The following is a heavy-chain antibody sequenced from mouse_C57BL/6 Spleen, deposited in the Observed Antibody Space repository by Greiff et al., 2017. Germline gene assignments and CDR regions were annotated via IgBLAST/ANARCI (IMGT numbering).Heavy chain of an antibody. D-gene: IGHD2-4*01. Sequence: EVKVEESGGGLVKPGGSLKLSCAASGFTFRDYGMHWVRQAPEKGLEWVAYISSGSSTIYYADTVKGRFTISRDDAKNTLFLQLTSLRSEDTAMYYCARPARATMITTRDYYAMDYWGQGTSVTVSS. CDR3: ARPARATMITTRDYYAMDY. J-gene: IGHJ4*01. CDR1: GFTFRDYG. V-gene: IGHV5-17*01. CDR2: ISSGSSTI.